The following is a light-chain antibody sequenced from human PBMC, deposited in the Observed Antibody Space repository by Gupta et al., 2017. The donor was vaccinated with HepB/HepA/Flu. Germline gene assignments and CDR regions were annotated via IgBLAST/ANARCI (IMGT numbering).Light chain of an antibody. CDR2: WAS. J-gene: IGKJ1*01. Sequence: ILLTQSPDSLAVSLGEMATINCKSSQSVLYSINKNYLAWYQQKPGQPPKLLIYWASTRESGVPDRFSGSGSGTDFTLTISSLQAEDVAIYYGQQYSSSPPWTFGQGTKVEVK. V-gene: IGKV4-1*01. CDR3: QQYSSSPPWT. CDR1: QSVLYSINKNY.